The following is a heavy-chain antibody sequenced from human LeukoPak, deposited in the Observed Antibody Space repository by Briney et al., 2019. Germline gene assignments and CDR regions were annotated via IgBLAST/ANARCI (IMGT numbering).Heavy chain of an antibody. J-gene: IGHJ6*03. V-gene: IGHV1-3*03. CDR3: ARDNGGTAMAYYYYYYMDV. D-gene: IGHD5-18*01. Sequence: GASVRVSCKASGYTFTSYTIHWVRQAPGQRLEWMGWINAGNGNTKYSQEFQDRVTITRDTSASTAYMELSSLRSEDTAVYYCARDNGGTAMAYYYYYYMDVWGKGTTVTISS. CDR2: INAGNGNT. CDR1: GYTFTSYT.